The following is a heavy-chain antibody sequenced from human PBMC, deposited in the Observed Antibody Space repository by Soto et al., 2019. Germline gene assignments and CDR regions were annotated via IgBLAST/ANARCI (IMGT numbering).Heavy chain of an antibody. Sequence: GSLRLSCAASGFTFSSYGMHWVRQAPGKGLEWVAVISYDGSNKYYADSVKGRFTISRDNSKNTLYLQMNSLRAEDTAVYYCAKDSYSSSWYGDFDYWGQGTLVTVSS. D-gene: IGHD6-13*01. CDR3: AKDSYSSSWYGDFDY. V-gene: IGHV3-30*18. CDR2: ISYDGSNK. CDR1: GFTFSSYG. J-gene: IGHJ4*02.